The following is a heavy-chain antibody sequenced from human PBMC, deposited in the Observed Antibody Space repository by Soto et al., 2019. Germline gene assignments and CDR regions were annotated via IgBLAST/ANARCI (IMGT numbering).Heavy chain of an antibody. J-gene: IGHJ6*02. CDR1: GYTFTSYG. CDR3: ARDSITIFGVVTPSYYGMDV. D-gene: IGHD3-3*01. V-gene: IGHV1-18*01. Sequence: ASVKVSCKASGYTFTSYGISWVRQAPGQGLEWMGWISAYNGNTNYAQKLQGRVTMTTDTSTSTAYMELRSLRSDDTAVYYCARDSITIFGVVTPSYYGMDVWGQGTTATVSS. CDR2: ISAYNGNT.